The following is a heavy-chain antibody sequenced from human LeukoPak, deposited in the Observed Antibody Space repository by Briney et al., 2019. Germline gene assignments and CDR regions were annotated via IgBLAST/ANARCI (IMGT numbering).Heavy chain of an antibody. CDR2: ISGSGGST. D-gene: IGHD5-24*01. Sequence: GGSLRLSCAASGFTFSSYATSWVRQAPGKGLEWVSAISGSGGSTYYADSVKGRFTISRDNSKNTLYLQMNSLIAEDTAVYYCAKDPDGNTPLSYFDYWGQGTLVTVSS. CDR1: GFTFSSYA. J-gene: IGHJ4*02. V-gene: IGHV3-23*01. CDR3: AKDPDGNTPLSYFDY.